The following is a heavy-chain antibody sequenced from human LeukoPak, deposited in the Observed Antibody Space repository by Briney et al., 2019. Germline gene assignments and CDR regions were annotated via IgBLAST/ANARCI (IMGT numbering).Heavy chain of an antibody. J-gene: IGHJ5*02. Sequence: SVDLSGKAAEYTVTPYYMHWGRQAPGQGGEWRGWINPNRCGTNYAQKFQGRDTMTRDTPISTAYLELSRQRSDDTGGYYCAREWGRIVVVPAAARNWCDPWGERPLVTVSS. CDR2: INPNRCGT. CDR3: AREWGRIVVVPAAARNWCDP. D-gene: IGHD2-2*01. V-gene: IGHV1-2*02. CDR1: EYTVTPYY.